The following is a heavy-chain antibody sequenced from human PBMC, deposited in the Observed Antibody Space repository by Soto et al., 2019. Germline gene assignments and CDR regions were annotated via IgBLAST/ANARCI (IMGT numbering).Heavy chain of an antibody. Sequence: QVHLVQSGAEVKNPGASVKVSCKTSGYSFTTYYIHWVRQAPGQGLQWMGIINPTVGSTYYAPTFQGRVSMTMDTSTTTVFMELRSLTSEDTAVYFCARDVGNYDGIMDVWGQGTTVTVSS. CDR2: INPTVGST. CDR1: GYSFTTYY. CDR3: ARDVGNYDGIMDV. J-gene: IGHJ6*02. D-gene: IGHD1-7*01. V-gene: IGHV1-46*01.